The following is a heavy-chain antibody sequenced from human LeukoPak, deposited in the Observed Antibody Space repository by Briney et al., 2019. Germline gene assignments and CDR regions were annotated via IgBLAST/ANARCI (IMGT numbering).Heavy chain of an antibody. CDR1: GYTFTSYG. D-gene: IGHD6-13*01. Sequence: GASVKVSCKASGYTFTSYGISWVRQAPGQGLEWMGWISAYNGNTNYAQKLQGRVTMTTDTSTSTAYMELRSLRSDDTAVYYCASEGYSSSWYDAFDIWGQGTMVTVSS. CDR3: ASEGYSSSWYDAFDI. V-gene: IGHV1-18*01. J-gene: IGHJ3*02. CDR2: ISAYNGNT.